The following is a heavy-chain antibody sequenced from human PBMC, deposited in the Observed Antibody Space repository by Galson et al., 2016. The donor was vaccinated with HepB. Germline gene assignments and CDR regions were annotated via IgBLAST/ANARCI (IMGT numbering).Heavy chain of an antibody. D-gene: IGHD1-7*01. J-gene: IGHJ4*02. CDR3: ARDGNKNYYFDY. CDR1: GGSISSGGCY. V-gene: IGHV4-31*03. CDR2: IYYSGST. Sequence: TLSLTCTVSGGSISSGGCYWSWIRQHPGKGLEWIGYIYYSGSTYYNPSLKSRVTISVDTSKNQFSLRLTSVTAADTAVYYCARDGNKNYYFDYWGQGALVTVSS.